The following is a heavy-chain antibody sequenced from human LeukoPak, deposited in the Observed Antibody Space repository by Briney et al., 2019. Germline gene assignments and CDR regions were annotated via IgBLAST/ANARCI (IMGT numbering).Heavy chain of an antibody. J-gene: IGHJ4*02. Sequence: GGSLRLSCVASGFSFTKYWMTWLRQAPGKGLEWVGRIKSKTDGGTTDYAAPVKGRFTISRDDSKNTLYLQMNSLKTEDTAVYYCTTAPNEYDFWSGYYTLDYWGQGTLVTVSS. CDR1: GFSFTKYW. V-gene: IGHV3-15*01. D-gene: IGHD3-3*01. CDR2: IKSKTDGGTT. CDR3: TTAPNEYDFWSGYYTLDY.